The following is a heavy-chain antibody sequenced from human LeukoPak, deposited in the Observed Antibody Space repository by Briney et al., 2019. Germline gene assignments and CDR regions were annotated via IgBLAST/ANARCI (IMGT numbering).Heavy chain of an antibody. CDR3: TTSPVPGIDY. J-gene: IGHJ4*02. Sequence: PGGSLRLSCAASGLTFSSYEMNWVRQAPGKGLEWVSYISSSGSTIYYADSVKGRFTISRDNAKNSLYLQMSSLRTEDTAMYYCTTSPVPGIDYWGQGIQVTVSS. CDR1: GLTFSSYE. CDR2: ISSSGSTI. D-gene: IGHD6-19*01. V-gene: IGHV3-48*03.